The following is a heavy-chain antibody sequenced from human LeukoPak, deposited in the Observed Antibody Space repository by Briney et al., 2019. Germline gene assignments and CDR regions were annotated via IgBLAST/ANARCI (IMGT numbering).Heavy chain of an antibody. CDR2: IYYSGST. J-gene: IGHJ4*02. V-gene: IGHV4-30-4*07. CDR1: GGSISSNSYY. Sequence: SETLSLTCAVSGGSISSNSYYWGWIRQPPGKGLEWIGYIYYSGSTYYNPSLKSRVTISVDTSKNQFSLKLSSVTAADTAVYFCARGHPPVPTLSDYWGQGTLVTVSS. D-gene: IGHD3-10*01. CDR3: ARGHPPVPTLSDY.